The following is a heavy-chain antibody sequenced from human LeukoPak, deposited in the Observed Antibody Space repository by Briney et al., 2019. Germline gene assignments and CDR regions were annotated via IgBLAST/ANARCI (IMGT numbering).Heavy chain of an antibody. CDR3: ARDREIATISCFDY. CDR2: IIPIFGTA. J-gene: IGHJ4*02. CDR1: GGTFSSYA. V-gene: IGHV1-69*01. D-gene: IGHD5-24*01. Sequence: ASVKVSCKASGGTFSSYAISWVRQAPRQGLEWMGGIIPIFGTANYAQKFQGRVTITADESTSTAYMELSSLRSEDTAVYYCARDREIATISCFDYWGQGTLVTVSS.